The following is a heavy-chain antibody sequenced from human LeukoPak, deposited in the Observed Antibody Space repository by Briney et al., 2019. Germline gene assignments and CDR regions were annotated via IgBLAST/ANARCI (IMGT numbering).Heavy chain of an antibody. D-gene: IGHD6-6*01. Sequence: SGPALVKPTQTLTLTCTLSGFSLNTSGMCVVWIRQPPWKALERLARIDWDDAKYYSTSLKTRLTISKDTSKNLVVLTMTNMDPVDTATYYCARLYSSSSGLFDSWGQGTLVTVSS. CDR3: ARLYSSSSGLFDS. J-gene: IGHJ4*02. V-gene: IGHV2-70*11. CDR1: GFSLNTSGMC. CDR2: IDWDDAK.